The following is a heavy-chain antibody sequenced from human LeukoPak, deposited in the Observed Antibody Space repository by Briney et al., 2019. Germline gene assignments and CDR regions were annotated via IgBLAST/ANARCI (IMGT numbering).Heavy chain of an antibody. CDR2: ISGSGGST. CDR1: GFTFRSYA. V-gene: IGHV3-23*01. D-gene: IGHD2-2*01. Sequence: PGGSLRLSCVVSGFTFRSYAMSWVRQAPGKGLEWVSAISGSGGSTYYADSVKGRFTISRDNSRNTLFLQMNSLRAEDTAMYYCAKDQCSSSALLACRYFDYWGQGTLVTVSS. CDR3: AKDQCSSSALLACRYFDY. J-gene: IGHJ4*02.